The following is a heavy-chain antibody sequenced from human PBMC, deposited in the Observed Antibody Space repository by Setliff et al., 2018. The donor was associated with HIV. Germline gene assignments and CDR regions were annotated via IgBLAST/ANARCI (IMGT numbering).Heavy chain of an antibody. V-gene: IGHV4-38-2*02. J-gene: IGHJ3*01. CDR1: GYSISSGYY. CDR2: IYHSGST. CDR3: ARSLRYFDWSLRRPSHDAFDF. Sequence: PSETLSLTCTVSGYSISSGYYWGWIRQPPGKGLEWIGSIYHSGSTYYNPSLKSRVTISVDTSKNQFSLKLSFVTAADTAVYYCARSLRYFDWSLRRPSHDAFDFWGQGTMVT. D-gene: IGHD3-9*01.